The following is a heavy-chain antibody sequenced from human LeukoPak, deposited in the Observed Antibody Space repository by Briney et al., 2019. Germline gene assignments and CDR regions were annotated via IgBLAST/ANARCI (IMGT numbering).Heavy chain of an antibody. CDR3: ARAGASYYGSGSYQYYFDY. CDR2: IYHSGST. Sequence: SETLSLTCTVSGYSISSDYYWGWIRQPPGKGLEWIGSIYHSGSTYYNPSLKSRVTISVDTSKNQFSLKLSSVTAADTAVYYCARAGASYYGSGSYQYYFDYWGQGTLVTVSS. V-gene: IGHV4-38-2*02. J-gene: IGHJ4*02. CDR1: GYSISSDYY. D-gene: IGHD3-10*01.